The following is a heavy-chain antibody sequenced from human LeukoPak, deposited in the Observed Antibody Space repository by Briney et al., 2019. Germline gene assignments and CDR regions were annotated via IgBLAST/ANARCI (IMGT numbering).Heavy chain of an antibody. V-gene: IGHV3-21*01. CDR3: ARVPVAGRLGPSDSSGYGMDV. J-gene: IGHJ6*02. CDR2: ISSISSYI. CDR1: GFTFSSYS. Sequence: PGGSLRLSCAASGFTFSSYSMNWVRQAPGKGLEWVSSISSISSYIYYADSVKGRFTISRDNAKNSLYPQMNSLRAEDTAVYYCARVPVAGRLGPSDSSGYGMDVWGQGTTVTVSS. D-gene: IGHD3-22*01.